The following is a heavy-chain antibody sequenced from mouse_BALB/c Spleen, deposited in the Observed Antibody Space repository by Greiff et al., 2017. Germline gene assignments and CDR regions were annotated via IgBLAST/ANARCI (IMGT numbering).Heavy chain of an antibody. CDR1: GYTFTDYN. V-gene: IGHV1S29*02. J-gene: IGHJ4*01. CDR3: ARLTGYAMDY. D-gene: IGHD4-1*01. Sequence: VHVKQSGPELVKPGASVKISCKASGYTFTDYNMHWVKQSHGKSLEWIGYIYPYNGGTGYNQKFKSKATLTVDNSSSTAYMELRSLTSEDSAVYYCARLTGYAMDYWGQGTSVTVSS. CDR2: IYPYNGGT.